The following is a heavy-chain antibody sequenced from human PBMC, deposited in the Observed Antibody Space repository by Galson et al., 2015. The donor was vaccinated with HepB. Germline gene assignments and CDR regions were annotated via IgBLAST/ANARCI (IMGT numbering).Heavy chain of an antibody. D-gene: IGHD4-17*01. Sequence: SLRLSCAASGFTVSSNYMSWVRQAPGKGLEWVSVIYSGGSTYYADSVKGRFTISRDNSKNTLYLQMNSLRAEDTAVYYCARVVSGDPWYFDLWGRGTLVTVSS. J-gene: IGHJ2*01. CDR3: ARVVSGDPWYFDL. CDR2: IYSGGST. CDR1: GFTVSSNY. V-gene: IGHV3-66*01.